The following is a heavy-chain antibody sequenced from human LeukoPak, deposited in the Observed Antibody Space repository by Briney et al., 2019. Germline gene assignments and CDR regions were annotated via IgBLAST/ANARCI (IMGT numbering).Heavy chain of an antibody. J-gene: IGHJ4*02. D-gene: IGHD5-12*01. Sequence: SETLSLTCIVSGGSINSGGYYWSWIRQHPGKGLEWIGYIYYSGSTSYNPSLRSRVAIPIDTSKNQFSLKLSSVTAADTAMYYCARGGDSGYDWGYWGQGTLVTVSS. CDR1: GGSINSGGYY. CDR2: IYYSGST. V-gene: IGHV4-31*03. CDR3: ARGGDSGYDWGY.